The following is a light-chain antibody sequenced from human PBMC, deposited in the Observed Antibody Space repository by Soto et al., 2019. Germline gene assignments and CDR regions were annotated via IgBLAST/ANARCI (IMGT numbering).Light chain of an antibody. CDR3: LQYNTYPWT. J-gene: IGKJ1*01. V-gene: IGKV1-5*03. CDR1: QSISPW. Sequence: DIQKTQSPSTLSASVGDRVTITCRASQSISPWLAWYQQKPGKPPNLLIYKASSLESGVPARFSGSGSGTEFTRTISSLQPDDFATYYCLQYNTYPWTFGQGTKVEIK. CDR2: KAS.